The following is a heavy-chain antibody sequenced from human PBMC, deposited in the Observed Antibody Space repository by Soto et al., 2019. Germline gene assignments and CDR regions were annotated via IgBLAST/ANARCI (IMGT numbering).Heavy chain of an antibody. CDR3: AKTQDGYNYYFDY. CDR2: ISGSGGST. D-gene: IGHD5-12*01. J-gene: IGHJ4*02. CDR1: GFTFSSYA. V-gene: IGHV3-23*01. Sequence: SLRLSCAASGFTFSSYAMSWVRQAPGKGLEWVSAISGSGGSTYYADSVKGRFTISRDNSKNTLYLQMNSLRAEDTAVYYCAKTQDGYNYYFDYWGQGTLVTVSS.